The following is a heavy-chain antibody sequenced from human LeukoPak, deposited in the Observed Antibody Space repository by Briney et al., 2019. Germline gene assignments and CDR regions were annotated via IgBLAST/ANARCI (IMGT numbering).Heavy chain of an antibody. D-gene: IGHD3-3*01. V-gene: IGHV4-39*01. CDR1: GGSISSSSYY. CDR2: IYYSGST. CDR3: ASRPFLSLKWLSPFDY. Sequence: SETLSLTCTVSGGSISSSSYYWGWIRQPPGKGLEWIGSIYYSGSTYYNPSLKSRVTISVDTSKNQFSLKLSSVTAADTAVYYCASRPFLSLKWLSPFDYWGQGTLVTVSS. J-gene: IGHJ4*02.